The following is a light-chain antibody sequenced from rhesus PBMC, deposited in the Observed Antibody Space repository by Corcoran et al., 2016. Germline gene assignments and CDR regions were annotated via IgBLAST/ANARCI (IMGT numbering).Light chain of an antibody. V-gene: IGKV1-74*01. J-gene: IGKJ1*01. CDR3: QHNYGTPWT. Sequence: DIQMTQSPSSLSASVGDRVTITCRASENVNNYLNWYQQNPGKAPKFLIYKASTLQSGVPSRFSGSGTGTDYTFTISSLQSEDVATDYCQHNYGTPWTFGQGTKVEIK. CDR1: ENVNNY. CDR2: KAS.